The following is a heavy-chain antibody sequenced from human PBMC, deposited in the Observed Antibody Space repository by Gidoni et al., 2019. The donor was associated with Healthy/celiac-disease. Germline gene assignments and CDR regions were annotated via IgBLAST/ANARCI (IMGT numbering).Heavy chain of an antibody. Sequence: QVQLQQWGAGLLKPSETLSLTCAVYGGSFSGYYWSWIRQPPGKGLEWIGEINHSGSTNYNPSLKSRVTISVDTSKNQFSLKLSSVTAADTAVYYCAGGIVVETATGYFDYWGQGTLVTVSS. V-gene: IGHV4-34*01. D-gene: IGHD2-21*02. J-gene: IGHJ4*02. CDR1: GGSFSGYY. CDR3: AGGIVVETATGYFDY. CDR2: INHSGST.